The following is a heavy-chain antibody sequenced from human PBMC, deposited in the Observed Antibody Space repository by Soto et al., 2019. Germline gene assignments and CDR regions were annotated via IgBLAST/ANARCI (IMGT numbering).Heavy chain of an antibody. J-gene: IGHJ1*01. Sequence: GGSLRLSCAASGFTFSSYSMNWVRQAPGKGLQWVSSISSSSNYIYYADSVKGRFTISRDDAKNSLYLQMNSLRAEDTAVYYCAKEVAGTRYFQHWGQGTLVTVSS. CDR2: ISSSSNYI. CDR1: GFTFSSYS. D-gene: IGHD2-15*01. V-gene: IGHV3-21*01. CDR3: AKEVAGTRYFQH.